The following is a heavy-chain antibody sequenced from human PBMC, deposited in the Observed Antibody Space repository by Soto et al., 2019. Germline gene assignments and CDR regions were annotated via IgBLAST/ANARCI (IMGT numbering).Heavy chain of an antibody. CDR1: GFTFSSYS. CDR3: ARALNSLGWKTYRTPNWFDP. V-gene: IGHV3-21*01. CDR2: ISSSSSYI. Sequence: GGSLRLSCAASGFTFSSYSMNWVRQAPGKGLEWVSSISSSSSYIYYADSVKGRFTISRDNAKNSLYLQMNSLTAADTAVYYCARALNSLGWKTYRTPNWFDPWGQRTLVTVSS. J-gene: IGHJ5*02. D-gene: IGHD1-1*01.